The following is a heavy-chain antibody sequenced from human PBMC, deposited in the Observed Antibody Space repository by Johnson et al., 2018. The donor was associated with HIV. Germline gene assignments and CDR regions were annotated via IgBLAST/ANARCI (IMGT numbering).Heavy chain of an antibody. Sequence: VQLVESGGGVVRPGESLRLSCAASGFTFGDYGMSWVRQGPGKGLEWVSGINWNGGSIGYADSVKGRFTISRDNAKNSLYLQMNRLRAEDTAVYYCARESNILTGYPIAFDTWGQGTMVTVSS. CDR2: INWNGGSI. D-gene: IGHD3-9*01. CDR3: ARESNILTGYPIAFDT. J-gene: IGHJ3*02. CDR1: GFTFGDYG. V-gene: IGHV3-20*04.